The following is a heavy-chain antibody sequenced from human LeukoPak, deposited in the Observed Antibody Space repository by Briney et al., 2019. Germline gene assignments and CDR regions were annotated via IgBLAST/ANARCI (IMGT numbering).Heavy chain of an antibody. J-gene: IGHJ6*04. CDR2: INPRGST. CDR3: ARGLRQGSAWSWDPKEKSYQYMDV. Sequence: SETLSLTCGVSGGSFSSHYWTWIRQPPGKGLEWIGEINPRGSTNYNPYLESRVTVSADTSRNQLSLSLTSVTAADSAVYFCARGLRQGSAWSWDPKEKSYQYMDVWGTGTTVIVSS. D-gene: IGHD6-19*01. V-gene: IGHV4-34*01. CDR1: GGSFSSHY.